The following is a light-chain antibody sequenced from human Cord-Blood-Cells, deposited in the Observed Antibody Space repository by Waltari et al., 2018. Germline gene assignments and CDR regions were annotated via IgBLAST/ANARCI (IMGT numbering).Light chain of an antibody. Sequence: QSALTQPASVSGSPGQSTTISCTGTSSDVGGYNYASWYQQHPGKAPKLMIYEVSNRPSGVSNRFSGSKSGNTASLTISGLQAEDEADYYCSSYTSSSTVVFGGGTKLTVL. V-gene: IGLV2-14*01. CDR3: SSYTSSSTVV. CDR2: EVS. CDR1: SSDVGGYNY. J-gene: IGLJ2*01.